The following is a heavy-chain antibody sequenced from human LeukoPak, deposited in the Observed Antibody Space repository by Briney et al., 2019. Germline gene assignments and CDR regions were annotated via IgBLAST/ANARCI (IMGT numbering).Heavy chain of an antibody. CDR2: IGSAGDK. J-gene: IGHJ6*02. V-gene: IGHV3-13*01. CDR1: GFFLSDYG. Sequence: GGSLRLSCAASGFFLSDYGIHWVRQGIGKGLDWVSGIGSAGDKYYAGSERGRFTISRENAENFVYLQINGLRAEDTAIYYCVRAKRETSSRPWTSGMDVWGQGTTVTVSS. CDR3: VRAKRETSSRPWTSGMDV. D-gene: IGHD3/OR15-3a*01.